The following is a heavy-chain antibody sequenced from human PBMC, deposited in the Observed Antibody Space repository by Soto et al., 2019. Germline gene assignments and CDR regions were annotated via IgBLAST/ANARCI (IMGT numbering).Heavy chain of an antibody. CDR1: GFTFSSYW. V-gene: IGHV3-7*01. CDR3: ARVLRFLEWLLPNYYMDV. J-gene: IGHJ6*03. D-gene: IGHD3-3*01. Sequence: GGSLRLSCAASGFTFSSYWMSWVRQAPGKGLEWVANIKQDGSEKYYVDSVKGRFTISRDNAKNSLYLQMNSLRAEDTAVYYCARVLRFLEWLLPNYYMDVWGKGTTVTVSS. CDR2: IKQDGSEK.